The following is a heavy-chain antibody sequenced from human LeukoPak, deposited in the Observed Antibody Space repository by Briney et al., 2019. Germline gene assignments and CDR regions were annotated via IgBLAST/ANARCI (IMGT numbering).Heavy chain of an antibody. J-gene: IGHJ5*02. CDR1: GGSISSYY. Sequence: SETLSLTCTVSGGSISSYYWSWIRHPPGKGLEWIGYIYYSGSTNCNPSLKSRVTISVDTSKNQFSLKLSSVTAADTAVYYCARVSRNWFDPWGQGTLVTVSS. CDR3: ARVSRNWFDP. D-gene: IGHD5/OR15-5a*01. V-gene: IGHV4-59*08. CDR2: IYYSGST.